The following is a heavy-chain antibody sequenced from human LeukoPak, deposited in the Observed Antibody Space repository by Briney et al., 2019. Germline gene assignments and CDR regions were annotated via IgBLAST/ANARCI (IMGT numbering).Heavy chain of an antibody. J-gene: IGHJ4*02. CDR1: GGSISSYY. Sequence: SETLSLTCTVSGGSISSYYWSWIRQPPGKGLEWIGYTHYSGSTKYNPSLKSRLTISVDSSKNQFSLRLSSVTAADTAVYYCARARSGKWGFDYWGQGTLVTVSS. D-gene: IGHD1-26*01. CDR2: THYSGST. CDR3: ARARSGKWGFDY. V-gene: IGHV4-59*12.